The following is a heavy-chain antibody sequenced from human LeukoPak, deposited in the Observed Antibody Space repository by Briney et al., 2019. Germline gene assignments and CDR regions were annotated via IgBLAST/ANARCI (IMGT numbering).Heavy chain of an antibody. CDR3: AKDFATGYSSGWYVY. V-gene: IGHV3-66*01. Sequence: GGSLRLSCAASGFTVSSNYISWVRQAPGKGLEWVSVIYSAGTTYYADSVKGRFTISRDNSKNTLYLQMNSLRAEDTAVYYCAKDFATGYSSGWYVYWGQGTLVTVSS. CDR2: IYSAGTT. CDR1: GFTVSSNY. J-gene: IGHJ4*02. D-gene: IGHD6-19*01.